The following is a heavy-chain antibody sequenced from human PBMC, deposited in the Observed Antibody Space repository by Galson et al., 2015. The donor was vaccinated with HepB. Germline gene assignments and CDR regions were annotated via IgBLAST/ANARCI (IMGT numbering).Heavy chain of an antibody. V-gene: IGHV1-18*04. CDR3: ARDRSHSLDY. Sequence: SVKVSCKASGYKFTDNGISWVRQAPGQGLEWLGWISTNSGDTKYIRRLQGRVTMTRDTSTSTAYMELRRLRSDDTAVYYCARDRSHSLDYWGQGTLVTVSS. CDR2: ISTNSGDT. J-gene: IGHJ4*02. CDR1: GYKFTDNG. D-gene: IGHD3-16*02.